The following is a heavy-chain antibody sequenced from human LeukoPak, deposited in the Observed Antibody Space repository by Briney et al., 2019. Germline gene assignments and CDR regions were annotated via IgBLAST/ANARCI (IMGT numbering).Heavy chain of an antibody. CDR3: VRRYLATSAEDFDY. J-gene: IGHJ4*02. D-gene: IGHD3-16*02. V-gene: IGHV3-23*01. Sequence: GGSLRLSCTASGFTFSSSAMSWVRQAPGKGLEWVSDISGSAGSTYYADSVKGRFTISRDNSKNMLYLQMNILRAEDTAVYYCVRRYLATSAEDFDYWGQGTLVTVFS. CDR1: GFTFSSSA. CDR2: ISGSAGST.